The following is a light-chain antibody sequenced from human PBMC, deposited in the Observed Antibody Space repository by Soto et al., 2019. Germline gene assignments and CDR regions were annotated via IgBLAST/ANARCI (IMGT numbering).Light chain of an antibody. CDR2: DVS. V-gene: IGLV2-11*01. J-gene: IGLJ1*01. CDR1: SSDVGAYDY. Sequence: QSALAQPRSVSGSPGQSVTISCTGTSSDVGAYDYVSWYQHHPGKAPKLMIYDVSKRPSEVPDRFSGSKSGNTASLTISGLQAEDEADYYCCSYAGSYSFVFGTGTKVTVL. CDR3: CSYAGSYSFV.